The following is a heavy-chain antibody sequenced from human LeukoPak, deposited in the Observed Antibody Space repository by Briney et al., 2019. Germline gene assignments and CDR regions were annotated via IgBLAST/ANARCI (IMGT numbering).Heavy chain of an antibody. CDR1: GYTFTIYG. Sequence: ASVKVSCKASGYTFTIYGISWVRQAPGQGLEWMGIINPSGGSTSYAQKFQGRVTMTRDTSTSTVYMELSSLRSEDTAVYYCARAPGHCSGGSCYSQDYWGQGTLVTVSS. J-gene: IGHJ4*02. V-gene: IGHV1-46*01. D-gene: IGHD2-15*01. CDR3: ARAPGHCSGGSCYSQDY. CDR2: INPSGGST.